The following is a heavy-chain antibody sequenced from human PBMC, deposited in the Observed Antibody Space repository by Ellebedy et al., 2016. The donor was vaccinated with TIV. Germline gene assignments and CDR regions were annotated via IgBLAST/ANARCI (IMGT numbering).Heavy chain of an antibody. CDR2: TSSDGGRT. CDR3: VQQVVYGRPFDH. Sequence: PGGSLRLSCSASGFTFSSHAMHWVRQAPGKGLDYVSGTSSDGGRTRYADSVKGRFTVSRDNSKDTLYSQMSSLRAEDTAVYYCVQQVVYGRPFDHWGQGTLVTVSS. CDR1: GFTFSSHA. V-gene: IGHV3-64D*06. D-gene: IGHD2-8*02. J-gene: IGHJ4*02.